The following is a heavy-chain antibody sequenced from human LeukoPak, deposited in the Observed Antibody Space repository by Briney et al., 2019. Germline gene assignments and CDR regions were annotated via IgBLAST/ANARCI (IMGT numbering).Heavy chain of an antibody. V-gene: IGHV4-30-4*01. J-gene: IGHJ4*02. Sequence: SETLSLTCTVSGGSISSGDYYWSWIRQPPGKGLEWIGYIYCSGSTYYNPSLKSRVTISVDTSKNQFSLKLSSVTAADTAVYYCARDPWGRIAAPPDYWGQGTLVTVSS. CDR1: GGSISSGDYY. D-gene: IGHD6-6*01. CDR3: ARDPWGRIAAPPDY. CDR2: IYCSGST.